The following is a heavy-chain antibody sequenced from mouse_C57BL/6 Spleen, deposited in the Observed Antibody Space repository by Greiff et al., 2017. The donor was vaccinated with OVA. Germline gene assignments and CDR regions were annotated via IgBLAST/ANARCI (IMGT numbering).Heavy chain of an antibody. CDR1: GYAFSSSW. J-gene: IGHJ2*01. D-gene: IGHD1-1*01. V-gene: IGHV1-82*01. Sequence: QVQLKESGPELVKPGASVKISCKASGYAFSSSWMNWVKQRPGKGLEWIGRIYPGDGDTNYNGKFKGKATLTADKSSSTAYMQLSSLTSEDSAVYFCARGGTVYYFDYWGQGTTLTVSS. CDR3: ARGGTVYYFDY. CDR2: IYPGDGDT.